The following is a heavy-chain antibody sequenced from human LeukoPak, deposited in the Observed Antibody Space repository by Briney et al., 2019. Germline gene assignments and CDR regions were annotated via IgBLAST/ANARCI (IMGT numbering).Heavy chain of an antibody. Sequence: GGSLRLSCAASGFTFSTYDMHWVRQATGKGLEWVSSTGTSGDTYYLGSVKGRFTISRENAKSSLYLQVNSLRAGDTAVYYCARGLPGGLDPWGQGTQVAVSS. CDR3: ARGLPGGLDP. CDR2: TGTSGDT. J-gene: IGHJ5*02. V-gene: IGHV3-13*04. CDR1: GFTFSTYD. D-gene: IGHD4-11*01.